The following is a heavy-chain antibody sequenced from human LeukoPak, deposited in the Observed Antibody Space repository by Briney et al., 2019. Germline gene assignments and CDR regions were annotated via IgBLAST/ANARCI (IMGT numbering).Heavy chain of an antibody. V-gene: IGHV1-2*02. CDR3: ARVPGLVIDY. Sequence: GASVKVSCKASGYTFTSYGISWVRQAPGQGLEWMGWINPNSGGTNYAQKFQGRVTMTRDTSISTAYMELSRLRSDDTAVYYCARVPGLVIDYWGQGTLVTVSS. J-gene: IGHJ4*02. CDR1: GYTFTSYG. CDR2: INPNSGGT. D-gene: IGHD4-23*01.